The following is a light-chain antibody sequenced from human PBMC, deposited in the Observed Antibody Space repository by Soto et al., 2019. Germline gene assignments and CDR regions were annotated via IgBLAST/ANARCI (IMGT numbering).Light chain of an antibody. V-gene: IGLV2-14*01. CDR3: GSYTSSSTEV. CDR1: SSDVGGYNY. CDR2: DVT. Sequence: QSVLTQPASVSWSPGQSIAISCTGTSSDVGGYNYVSWYQQHPGKAHKLIIYDVTNRPSGVSNRLSGSKSGNTASLTISGLQAEDEADYYCGSYTSSSTEVFGTGTKVTAL. J-gene: IGLJ1*01.